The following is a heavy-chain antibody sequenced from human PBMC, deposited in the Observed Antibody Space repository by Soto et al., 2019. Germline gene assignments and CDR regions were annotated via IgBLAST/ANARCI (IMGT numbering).Heavy chain of an antibody. CDR2: INAGNGNT. CDR3: ARGLNAYYSDY. J-gene: IGHJ4*02. V-gene: IGHV1-3*01. Sequence: GASVKLSCKASGYTFTSYAMHWVRQAPGQRLEWMGWINAGNGNTKYSQKFQGRVTITRDTSASTAYMELSSLRSEDTAVYYCARGLNAYYSDYWGQGTLVTVSS. CDR1: GYTFTSYA.